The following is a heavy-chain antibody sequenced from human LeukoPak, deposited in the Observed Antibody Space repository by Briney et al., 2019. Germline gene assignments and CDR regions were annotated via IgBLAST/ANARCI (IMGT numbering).Heavy chain of an antibody. Sequence: GESLKISCKGSGYSFTSYWIGWVRQMPGKGLEWMGIIYPGDSGTRYSPSLQGQVTISADKSISTAYLQWSSLKASDTAMYYCARRLVSYDSSGYYEVTPFDYWGQGTLVTVSS. CDR3: ARRLVSYDSSGYYEVTPFDY. J-gene: IGHJ4*02. CDR2: IYPGDSGT. D-gene: IGHD3-22*01. CDR1: GYSFTSYW. V-gene: IGHV5-51*01.